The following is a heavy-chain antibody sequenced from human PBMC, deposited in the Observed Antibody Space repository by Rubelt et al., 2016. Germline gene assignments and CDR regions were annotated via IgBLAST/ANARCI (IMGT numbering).Heavy chain of an antibody. V-gene: IGHV1-18*01. CDR3: ARDPIVGAPSAEYFQH. D-gene: IGHD1-26*01. CDR2: ISAYNGNT. Sequence: QGLEWMGWISAYNGNTNYAQKLQGRVTMTTDTSTSTAYMELRSLRSDDTAVYYCARDPIVGAPSAEYFQHWGQGTLVTVSS. J-gene: IGHJ1*01.